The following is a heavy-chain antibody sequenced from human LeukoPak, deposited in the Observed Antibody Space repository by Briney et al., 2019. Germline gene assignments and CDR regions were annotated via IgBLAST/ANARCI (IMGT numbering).Heavy chain of an antibody. J-gene: IGHJ6*02. CDR1: GYRFTNSW. D-gene: IGHD3-9*01. CDR3: ARSGLRYFDWLHPNYYYYGMDV. V-gene: IGHV5-51*01. CDR2: INPADSEI. Sequence: GESLKISCKGSGYRFTNSWIGWVRQMPGKGLELMGIINPADSEIRYSPSFQGQVTISADKSISTAYLQWSSLKASDTAMYYCARSGLRYFDWLHPNYYYYGMDVWGQGTTVTVSS.